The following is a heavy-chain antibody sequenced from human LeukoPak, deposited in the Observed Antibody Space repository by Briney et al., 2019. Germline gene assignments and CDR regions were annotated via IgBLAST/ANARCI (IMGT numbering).Heavy chain of an antibody. CDR1: GGSISSYY. D-gene: IGHD3-10*01. V-gene: IGHV4-59*08. CDR2: IYYSGST. Sequence: PSETLSLTCTVSGGSISSYYWSWIRQPPGKGLEWIGYIYYSGSTNYNPSLKSRVTISVDTSKNQFSLKLSSVTAADTAVYYCARTEFLWFGEFSNAFDIWGQGTMVTVSS. J-gene: IGHJ3*02. CDR3: ARTEFLWFGEFSNAFDI.